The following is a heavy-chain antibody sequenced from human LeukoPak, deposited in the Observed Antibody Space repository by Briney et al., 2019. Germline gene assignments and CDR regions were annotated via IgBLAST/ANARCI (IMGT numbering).Heavy chain of an antibody. CDR3: AKGDKDDAFDI. J-gene: IGHJ3*02. CDR2: ISWNSGSI. Sequence: GGSLRLSCAASGFTFDDYAMHWVRQAPGKGLEWVSGISWNSGSIGYADSVKGRFTISRDNAKNSLYLQMNSLRAEDMALYYCAKGDKDDAFDIWGQGTMVTVSS. CDR1: GFTFDDYA. V-gene: IGHV3-9*03.